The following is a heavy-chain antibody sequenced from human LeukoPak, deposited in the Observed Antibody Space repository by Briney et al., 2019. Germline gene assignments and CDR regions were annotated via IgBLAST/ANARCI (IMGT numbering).Heavy chain of an antibody. J-gene: IGHJ4*02. CDR3: ARVPATGTQFDY. V-gene: IGHV3-74*01. Sequence: PGGSLRLSCTASRLTFNNYWMHWVRQAPGKGLVWVSRINIDGSSISYADPVKGRFTISRDNAKSTLYLQMNSLRAEDAALYYCARVPATGTQFDYWGQGTLVTVSS. CDR2: INIDGSSI. D-gene: IGHD6-13*01. CDR1: RLTFNNYW.